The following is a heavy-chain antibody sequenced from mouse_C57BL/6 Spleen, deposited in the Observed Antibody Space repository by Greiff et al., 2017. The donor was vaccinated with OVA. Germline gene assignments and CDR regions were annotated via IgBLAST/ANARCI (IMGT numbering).Heavy chain of an antibody. CDR2: ISYDGSN. J-gene: IGHJ2*01. CDR3: ARGGRDLDY. CDR1: GYSITSGYY. V-gene: IGHV3-6*01. Sequence: ESGPGLVKPSQSLSLTCSVTGYSITSGYYWNWIRQFPGNKLEWMGYISYDGSNNYNPSLKNRISITRDTSKNQFFLKLNSVTTEDTATYYCARGGRDLDYWGQGTTLTVSS.